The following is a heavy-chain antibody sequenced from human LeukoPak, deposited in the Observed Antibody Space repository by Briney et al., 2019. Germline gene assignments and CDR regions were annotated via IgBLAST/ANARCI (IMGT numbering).Heavy chain of an antibody. CDR1: GFTFINYG. CDR3: ARDRGYYDSSGYYVDY. J-gene: IGHJ4*02. V-gene: IGHV3-30*03. Sequence: GRSLRLSCAASGFTFINYGMHWVRQAPGKGLEWVAVISSDGSNKYYADSVKGRFTISRDNSKNTLYLQMNSLRAEDTAVYYCARDRGYYDSSGYYVDYWGQGTLVTVSS. CDR2: ISSDGSNK. D-gene: IGHD3-22*01.